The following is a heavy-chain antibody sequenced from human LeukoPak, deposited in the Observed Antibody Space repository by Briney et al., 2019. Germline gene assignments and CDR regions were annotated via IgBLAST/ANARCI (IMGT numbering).Heavy chain of an antibody. CDR1: GFTFSSYA. V-gene: IGHV3-30-3*01. J-gene: IGHJ4*02. D-gene: IGHD2-2*01. Sequence: GRSLRLSCAASGFTFSSYATHWVRQAPGKGLEWVAVISYDGSNKYYADSVKGRFTISRDNSKNTLYLQMNSLRAEDTAVYYCARGYCSSTSCYPFDYWGQGTLVTASS. CDR2: ISYDGSNK. CDR3: ARGYCSSTSCYPFDY.